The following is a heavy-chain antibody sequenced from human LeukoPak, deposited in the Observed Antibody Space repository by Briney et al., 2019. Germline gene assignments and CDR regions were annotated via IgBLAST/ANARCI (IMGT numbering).Heavy chain of an antibody. CDR2: IRYDGNDK. J-gene: IGHJ4*02. CDR3: ARDTKDY. Sequence: GGSLRLSCAASGFTFSYYGMHWVRQAPGKGLEWVAFIRYDGNDKFYAETVKGRFTISRDTSRNTLYLQMNSLRAEDTGVYFCARDTKDYWGQGTLVVVSS. CDR1: GFTFSYYG. V-gene: IGHV3-30*02. D-gene: IGHD2-2*01.